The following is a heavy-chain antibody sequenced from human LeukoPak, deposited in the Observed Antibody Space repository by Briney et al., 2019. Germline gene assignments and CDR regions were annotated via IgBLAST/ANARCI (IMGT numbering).Heavy chain of an antibody. Sequence: SETLSLTCTVSGGSISSYYWSWIRQPPGKGLEWIGYIYYSGSTNYNPSLKSRVTISVDTSKNQFSLKLSSVTAADTAVYYCARGGSIVGATPWGQGTLVTVSS. CDR2: IYYSGST. CDR3: ARGGSIVGATP. CDR1: GGSISSYY. V-gene: IGHV4-59*01. D-gene: IGHD1-26*01. J-gene: IGHJ5*02.